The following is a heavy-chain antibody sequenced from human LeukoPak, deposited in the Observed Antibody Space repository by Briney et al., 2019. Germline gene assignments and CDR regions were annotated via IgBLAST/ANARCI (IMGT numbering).Heavy chain of an antibody. CDR2: ISSSSSYI. D-gene: IGHD6-19*01. V-gene: IGHV3-21*01. CDR1: GFTFSSYS. Sequence: GGSLRLSYAASGFTFSSYSMNWVRQAPGKGLEWVSSISSSSSYIYYADSVKGRFTISRDNAKNSLYLQMNSLRAEDTAVYYCASEGYSSGWHEYYFDYWGQGTLVTVS. CDR3: ASEGYSSGWHEYYFDY. J-gene: IGHJ4*02.